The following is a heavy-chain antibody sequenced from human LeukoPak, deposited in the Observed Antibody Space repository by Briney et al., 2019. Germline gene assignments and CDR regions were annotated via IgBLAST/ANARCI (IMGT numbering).Heavy chain of an antibody. CDR2: IYYSGST. V-gene: IGHV4-59*11. D-gene: IGHD5-24*01. CDR3: ARARGYNYRFDY. CDR1: GGSISSHY. J-gene: IGHJ4*02. Sequence: SESLSLTCTVSGGSISSHYWSWIRQPPGKGLGWIGYIYYSGSTNYNPSLKSRVTISVDTSKNQFSLKLSSVTAADTAVYYCARARGYNYRFDYWGQGTLVTVSS.